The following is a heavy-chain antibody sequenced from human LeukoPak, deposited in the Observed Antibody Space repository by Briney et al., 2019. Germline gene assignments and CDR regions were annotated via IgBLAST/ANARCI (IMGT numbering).Heavy chain of an antibody. V-gene: IGHV4-4*07. CDR1: GGSISSYY. CDR3: ASAGTPGLVPAATAPLDY. J-gene: IGHJ4*02. Sequence: SETLSLTYTVPGGSISSYYWSWIRQPAGKGLEWIGRIYTSGSTNYNPSLKSRVTMSVDTSRNQFSLKLSSVTAADTAVYYCASAGTPGLVPAATAPLDYWGQGTLVTVSS. D-gene: IGHD2-2*01. CDR2: IYTSGST.